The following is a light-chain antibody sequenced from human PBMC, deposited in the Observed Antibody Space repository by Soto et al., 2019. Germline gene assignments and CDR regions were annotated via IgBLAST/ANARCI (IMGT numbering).Light chain of an antibody. Sequence: DIQMTQSPSTLSASVGDRVTITCRASQSISSWLAWYQQKPGKAPKLLIYKASTLESGVPSRFSGSGSGTDFTLTISSLQPDDFATYYCQQYNSYPYTFGQGTKLEIK. J-gene: IGKJ2*01. V-gene: IGKV1-5*03. CDR3: QQYNSYPYT. CDR2: KAS. CDR1: QSISSW.